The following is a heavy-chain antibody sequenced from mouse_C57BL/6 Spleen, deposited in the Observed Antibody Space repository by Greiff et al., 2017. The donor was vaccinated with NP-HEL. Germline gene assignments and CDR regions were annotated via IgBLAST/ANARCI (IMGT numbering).Heavy chain of an antibody. V-gene: IGHV1-78*01. CDR2: IYPRDGST. Sequence: QVQLQQSDAELVKPGASVKISCKVSGYTFTDHTIHWMKQRPEQGLEWIGYIYPRDGSTKYNEKFKGKATLTADKSSSTAYMQLNSLTSEDSAVYFCAREVYDGYYGWYFDVWGTGTTVTVSS. D-gene: IGHD2-3*01. J-gene: IGHJ1*03. CDR1: GYTFTDHT. CDR3: AREVYDGYYGWYFDV.